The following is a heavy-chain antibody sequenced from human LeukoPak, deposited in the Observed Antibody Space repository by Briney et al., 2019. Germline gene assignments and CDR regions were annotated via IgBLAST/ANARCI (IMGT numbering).Heavy chain of an antibody. Sequence: GGSLRLSCAAYGFTFSSYWMSWVRQAPGKGLEWVANIKQDGSEKYYVDSVKGRFTISRDNSKNTVYLQMNNLRVEDTAVYYCARGGYYYDSSGYYSVAFVIWGQGTMVTVSS. V-gene: IGHV3-7*03. J-gene: IGHJ3*02. CDR2: IKQDGSEK. D-gene: IGHD3-22*01. CDR3: ARGGYYYDSSGYYSVAFVI. CDR1: GFTFSSYW.